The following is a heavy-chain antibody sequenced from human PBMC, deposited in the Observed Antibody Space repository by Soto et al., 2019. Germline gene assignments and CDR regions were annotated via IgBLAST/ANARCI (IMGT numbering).Heavy chain of an antibody. V-gene: IGHV3-15*01. Sequence: EVQLVESGGGLVKPGGSLRLSCAASGFTFSKTWMSWVRQAPGKGLEWVGRIKSKADGGTTYYTAPVQGRFTILRDDPKNTLYLQMNSLRAEDTAVYYCAKVPVVVTAIRGLHWFDPWGQGTLVTVSS. CDR2: IKSKADGGTT. D-gene: IGHD2-21*02. CDR3: AKVPVVVTAIRGLHWFDP. J-gene: IGHJ5*02. CDR1: GFTFSKTW.